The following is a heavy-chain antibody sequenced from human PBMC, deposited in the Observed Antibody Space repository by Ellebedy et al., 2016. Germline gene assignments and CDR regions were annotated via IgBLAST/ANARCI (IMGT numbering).Heavy chain of an antibody. CDR2: IYYSGST. J-gene: IGHJ6*02. V-gene: IGHV4-39*01. Sequence: SETLSLTCTVSGGSISSSSYYWGWIRQPPGKGLEWIGSIYYSGSTYYNPSLKIRVTISVDTSKNQFSLNLTSVTAADTAVYYCARQDCSSTSCYAGAYYYYAMDVWGQGTTVTVSS. CDR3: ARQDCSSTSCYAGAYYYYAMDV. D-gene: IGHD2-2*01. CDR1: GGSISSSSYY.